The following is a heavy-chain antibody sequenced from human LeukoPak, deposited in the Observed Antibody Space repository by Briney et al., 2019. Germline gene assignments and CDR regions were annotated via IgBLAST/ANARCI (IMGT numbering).Heavy chain of an antibody. J-gene: IGHJ4*02. D-gene: IGHD5-24*01. CDR3: GRHQNRDGYNPRPFDY. V-gene: IGHV4-39*01. Sequence: SETLYLTCSVSGGSISSIANYWGWIRQPPGKGLEWIGSIYYSENTYYNPSLKSRVTLSVDTSKNQFSLKLSSVTAADTAVYSCGRHQNRDGYNPRPFDYWGQGILVTVSS. CDR2: IYYSENT. CDR1: GGSISSIANY.